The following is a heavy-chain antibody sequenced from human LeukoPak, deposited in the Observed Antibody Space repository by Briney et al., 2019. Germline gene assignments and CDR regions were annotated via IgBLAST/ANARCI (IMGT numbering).Heavy chain of an antibody. CDR3: ARGSKMLGYNWFDP. CDR1: GGSFSGYY. D-gene: IGHD1-26*01. Sequence: PSETLSLTXAVYGGSFSGYYWNWIRQPPGKGLEWIGEINHSGSTNYIPSLKSRVTISVDTSKNQFSLKLSSVTAADTAVYYCARGSKMLGYNWFDPWGQGTLVTVSS. V-gene: IGHV4-34*01. J-gene: IGHJ5*02. CDR2: INHSGST.